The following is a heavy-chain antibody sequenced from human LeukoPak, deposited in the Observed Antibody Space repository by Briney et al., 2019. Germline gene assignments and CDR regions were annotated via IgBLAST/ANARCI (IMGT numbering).Heavy chain of an antibody. CDR3: ARPFVYCSGGSCPFDY. CDR2: INPNSGGT. D-gene: IGHD2-15*01. J-gene: IGHJ4*02. V-gene: IGHV1-2*02. Sequence: GASVKVSCKASGYTFTGYYMHWVRQAPGQGLEWMGWINPNSGGTNYAQKFQGRVTMTRDTSISTAYMERSRLRSDDTAVYYCARPFVYCSGGSCPFDYWGQGTLVTVSS. CDR1: GYTFTGYY.